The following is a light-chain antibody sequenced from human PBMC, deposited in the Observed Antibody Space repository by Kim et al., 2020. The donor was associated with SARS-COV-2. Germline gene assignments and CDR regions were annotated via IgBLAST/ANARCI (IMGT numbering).Light chain of an antibody. CDR1: ALPKQY. CDR3: QSADSSGTVV. CDR2: KDS. Sequence: ELTQPPSVSVSPGQTARITCSGDALPKQYAYWYQQKPGQAPVLVIYKDSERPSGIPERFSGSSSRTTVTLTISGVQAEDEADYYCQSADSSGTVVFGGGTQLTVL. V-gene: IGLV3-25*03. J-gene: IGLJ2*01.